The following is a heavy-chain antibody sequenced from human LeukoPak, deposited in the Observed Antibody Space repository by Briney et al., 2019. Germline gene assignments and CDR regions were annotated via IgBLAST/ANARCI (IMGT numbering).Heavy chain of an antibody. Sequence: GASVKVSCKASGYTFTSYDINWVRQATGQGLEWMGWMNPNSGNTGYAQKFQGRVTMTRNTSISTAYMELSSLRSEDTAVYYCARGLKGKGSGWYYFVYWGQGTLVTVSS. CDR1: GYTFTSYD. CDR3: ARGLKGKGSGWYYFVY. J-gene: IGHJ4*02. D-gene: IGHD6-19*01. V-gene: IGHV1-8*01. CDR2: MNPNSGNT.